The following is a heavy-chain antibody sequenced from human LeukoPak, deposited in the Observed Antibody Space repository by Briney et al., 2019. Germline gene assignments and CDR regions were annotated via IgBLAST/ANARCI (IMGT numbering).Heavy chain of an antibody. D-gene: IGHD4-11*01. Sequence: GGSLRLSCAASGFTFRRYGMTWVRQAPGKGLEWVSGISGSAGSTFYADSVKGRFTISRDNSKNTLYLQMNSPRAEDTAVYYCARGGDSNYVPYCYYYMDVWGKGTTVTVSS. J-gene: IGHJ6*03. CDR1: GFTFRRYG. CDR3: ARGGDSNYVPYCYYYMDV. V-gene: IGHV3-23*01. CDR2: ISGSAGST.